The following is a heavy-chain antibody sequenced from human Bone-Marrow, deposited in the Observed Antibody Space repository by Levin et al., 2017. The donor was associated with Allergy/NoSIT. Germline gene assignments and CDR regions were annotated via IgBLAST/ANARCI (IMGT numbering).Heavy chain of an antibody. CDR1: GFTFRTYG. Sequence: GESLKISCAASGFTFRTYGMHWVRQAPGKGLEWVAVISYDGTNEFYADSVKGRFTISRDNSKNTLYLQMNSLRTEDTAVYYCARGYSNSLDSWGQGTLVTVSS. D-gene: IGHD4-11*01. CDR2: ISYDGTNE. CDR3: ARGYSNSLDS. J-gene: IGHJ4*02. V-gene: IGHV3-30*03.